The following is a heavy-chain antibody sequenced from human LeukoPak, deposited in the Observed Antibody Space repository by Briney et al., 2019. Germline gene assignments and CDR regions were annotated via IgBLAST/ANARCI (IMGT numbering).Heavy chain of an antibody. CDR3: ATYYDFWRVYSDY. D-gene: IGHD3-3*01. CDR1: GFSFSSYS. V-gene: IGHV3-48*01. J-gene: IGHJ4*02. CDR2: ISSSSSTI. Sequence: GGSLRLSCAASGFSFSSYSMNWVRQAPAKGLEWVSYISSSSSTIYYADSVKGRFTISRDNAKNSLYLQMNSLRAEDTAVYYCATYYDFWRVYSDYCGQGTLVTVSS.